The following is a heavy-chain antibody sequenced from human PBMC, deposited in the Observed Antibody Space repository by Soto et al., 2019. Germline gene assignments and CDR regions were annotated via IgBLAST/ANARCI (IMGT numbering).Heavy chain of an antibody. CDR3: ERAVVEMATIILDY. CDR1: GGSISSYY. Sequence: ASETLSLTCTVSGGSISSYYWSWIRQPPGKGLEWIGYIYYSESTNYNPSLKSRVTISVDTSKNQFSLKLSSVTAADTAVYYCERAVVEMATIILDYCGQGTLVTVSS. J-gene: IGHJ4*02. D-gene: IGHD5-12*01. CDR2: IYYSEST. V-gene: IGHV4-59*01.